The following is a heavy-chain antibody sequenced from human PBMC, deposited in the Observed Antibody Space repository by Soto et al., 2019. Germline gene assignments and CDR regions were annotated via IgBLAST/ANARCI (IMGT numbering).Heavy chain of an antibody. V-gene: IGHV3-11*01. CDR3: ARGTGTSPYDAFDI. J-gene: IGHJ3*02. CDR2: ISSSGSTI. D-gene: IGHD1-1*01. Sequence: PGGSLRLSCAASGSTFSDYYMSWIRQAPGKGLEWVSYISSSGSTIYYADSVKGRFTISRDNAKNSPYLQMNSLRAEDTAVYYCARGTGTSPYDAFDIWGQGTMVTVSS. CDR1: GSTFSDYY.